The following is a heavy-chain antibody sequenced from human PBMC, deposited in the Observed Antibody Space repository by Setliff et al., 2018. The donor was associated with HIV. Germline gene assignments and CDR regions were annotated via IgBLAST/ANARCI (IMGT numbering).Heavy chain of an antibody. CDR1: GGSISSHY. D-gene: IGHD2-2*01. Sequence: KTSETLSLTCTVSGGSISSHYWSWIRQPPGKGLEWMGSLYYSGSTDYSPSLKSRVTISVDTSKNQFSLKLSSVTAADTAVYYCARKDCSSTSCYVSWFDPWGQGTLVTVSS. V-gene: IGHV4-59*11. CDR2: LYYSGST. J-gene: IGHJ5*02. CDR3: ARKDCSSTSCYVSWFDP.